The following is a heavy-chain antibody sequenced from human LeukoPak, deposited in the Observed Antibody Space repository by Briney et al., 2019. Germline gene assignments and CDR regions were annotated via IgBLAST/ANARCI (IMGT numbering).Heavy chain of an antibody. V-gene: IGHV5-51*01. D-gene: IGHD3-16*01. CDR3: ARRLRGRGSSDAFDI. CDR2: IYPGDSDT. J-gene: IGHJ3*02. CDR1: GYSFTGYW. Sequence: ESLKISCKGSGYSFTGYWIGWVRQMPGKGLEWMGIIYPGDSDTRYSPSFQGQVTISADKSISTAYLQWSSLKASDTAMYYCARRLRGRGSSDAFDIWGQGTMVTVSS.